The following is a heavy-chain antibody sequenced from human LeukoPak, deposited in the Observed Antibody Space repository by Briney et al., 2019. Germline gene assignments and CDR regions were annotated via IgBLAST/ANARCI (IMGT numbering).Heavy chain of an antibody. CDR3: AKAKRLVRGDYFDY. Sequence: GGSLRLSCAGSGFLFSSFAMSWVRQAPGKGLEWVSGIRGSGGSTNYADSVKGRFTISRDNSKNTLFLEMNSLRAEDTAVYYCAKAKRLVRGDYFDYWGQGTLVTVSS. J-gene: IGHJ4*02. CDR1: GFLFSSFA. D-gene: IGHD6-13*01. V-gene: IGHV3-23*01. CDR2: IRGSGGST.